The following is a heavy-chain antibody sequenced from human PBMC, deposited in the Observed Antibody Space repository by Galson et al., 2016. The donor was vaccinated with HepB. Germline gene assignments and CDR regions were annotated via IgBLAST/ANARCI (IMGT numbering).Heavy chain of an antibody. CDR3: ARAIATSY. D-gene: IGHD5-24*01. CDR1: GFTFSSFW. J-gene: IGHJ4*02. Sequence: SLRLSCAASGFTFSSFWMSWVRQAPGKGLEWVANIMQDGSEKSYVDSVKGRFTISRDNAKNSLFLQMNSLRADDTAVYYCARAIATSYWGQGALVTVSS. CDR2: IMQDGSEK. V-gene: IGHV3-7*05.